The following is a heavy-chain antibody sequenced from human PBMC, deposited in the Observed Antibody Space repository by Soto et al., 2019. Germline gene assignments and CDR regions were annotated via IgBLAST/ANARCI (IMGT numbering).Heavy chain of an antibody. CDR1: GFTFSTYS. CDR2: ISGTSSNT. D-gene: IGHD5-12*01. CDR3: SRESVLATGYCGMDV. Sequence: EVQLVESGGGLVQPGGSLRLSCAASGFTFSTYSMNWVRQAPGKGLEWVSYISGTSSNTYYADSVKGRFTISRDHAKNSVSLRMHSLRANDTAIYYCSRESVLATGYCGMDVWRKGTTVTLSS. J-gene: IGHJ6*04. V-gene: IGHV3-48*01.